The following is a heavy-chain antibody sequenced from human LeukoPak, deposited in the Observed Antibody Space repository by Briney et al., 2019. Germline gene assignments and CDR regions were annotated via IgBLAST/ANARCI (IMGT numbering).Heavy chain of an antibody. Sequence: ASVKVSCKASGYTFTSYDINWVRQATGQGLEWMGWMNPNSGNTGYAQKFQGRVTMTRNTSIGTAYMELSSLRPEDTAVYYCARAYSSGWYPIDYWGQGTLVTVSS. V-gene: IGHV1-8*01. J-gene: IGHJ4*02. CDR1: GYTFTSYD. D-gene: IGHD6-19*01. CDR2: MNPNSGNT. CDR3: ARAYSSGWYPIDY.